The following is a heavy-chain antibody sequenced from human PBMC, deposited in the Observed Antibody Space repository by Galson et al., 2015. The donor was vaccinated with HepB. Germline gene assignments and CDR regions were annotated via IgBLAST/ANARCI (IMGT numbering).Heavy chain of an antibody. J-gene: IGHJ4*02. Sequence: QVQLQESGPGLVKPSETLSLTCTVSGGPISSYYWSWIRQPPGKGLEWIGYIYYSGSTNYNPSLKSRVTISVDTSKNQFSLKLSSVTAADTAVYYCVRSGQPTRSRTLGRGVIPFLAYWGQGTLVTVSS. V-gene: IGHV4-59*08. CDR1: GGPISSYY. CDR3: VRSGQPTRSRTLGRGVIPFLAY. CDR2: IYYSGST. D-gene: IGHD3-10*01.